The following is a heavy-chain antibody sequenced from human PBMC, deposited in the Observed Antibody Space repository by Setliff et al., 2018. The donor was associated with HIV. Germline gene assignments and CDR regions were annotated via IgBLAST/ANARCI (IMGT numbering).Heavy chain of an antibody. D-gene: IGHD3-9*01. Sequence: LTELSIHWVRQAPGEGLEWMGGFDPEDDETVYAEKFQGRVTMTEDTSTDTAYMALSSLRSEDTAMYYCATSGFYDILTGPTPGVFDIWGQGTMVTVSS. CDR3: ATSGFYDILTGPTPGVFDI. CDR1: LTELS. CDR2: FDPEDDET. J-gene: IGHJ3*02. V-gene: IGHV1-24*01.